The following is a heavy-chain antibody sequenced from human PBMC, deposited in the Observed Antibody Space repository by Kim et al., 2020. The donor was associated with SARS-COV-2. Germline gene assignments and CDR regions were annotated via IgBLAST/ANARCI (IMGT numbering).Heavy chain of an antibody. CDR3: ARDVRLYEGYYYYYYMDV. CDR1: GFTFSSYE. D-gene: IGHD2-8*01. J-gene: IGHJ6*03. Sequence: GGSLRLSCAASGFTFSSYEMNWVRQAPGKGLEWVSYISSSGSTIYYADSVKGRFTISRDNAKNSLYLQMNSLRAEDTAVYYCARDVRLYEGYYYYYYMDVWGKGTTVTVSS. CDR2: ISSSGSTI. V-gene: IGHV3-48*03.